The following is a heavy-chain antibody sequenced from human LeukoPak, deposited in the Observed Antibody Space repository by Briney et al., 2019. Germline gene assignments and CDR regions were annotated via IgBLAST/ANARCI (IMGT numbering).Heavy chain of an antibody. CDR2: ISYDGSNK. V-gene: IGHV3-30*18. J-gene: IGHJ4*02. CDR3: AKPYSSGYYYWRPPFDY. Sequence: GGSLRLSCAASGFTFSSYGMHWVRQAPGKGLEWVAVISYDGSNKYYADSVKGRFTISRDNSKNTLYLQMNSLRAEDTAVYYCAKPYSSGYYYWRPPFDYWGQGTLVTVSS. CDR1: GFTFSSYG. D-gene: IGHD3-22*01.